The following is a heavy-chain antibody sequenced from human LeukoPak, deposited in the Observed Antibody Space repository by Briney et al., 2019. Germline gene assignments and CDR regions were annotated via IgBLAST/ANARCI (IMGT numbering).Heavy chain of an antibody. CDR2: IYPGDSDT. J-gene: IGHJ5*02. D-gene: IGHD3-16*01. CDR3: ARQRFTTRAYAGNWFDP. CDR1: GYNFTNYW. V-gene: IGHV5-51*01. Sequence: GESLQISCKGSGYNFTNYWIGWVRQMPGKGLVWMGIIYPGDSDTTYSPSFQGQVTISADKSISTAYLQWSSLKASDTAMYYCARQRFTTRAYAGNWFDPWGQGTLVTVSS.